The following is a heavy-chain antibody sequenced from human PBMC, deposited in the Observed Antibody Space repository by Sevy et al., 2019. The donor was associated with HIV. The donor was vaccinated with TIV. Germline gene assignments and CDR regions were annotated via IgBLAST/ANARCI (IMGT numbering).Heavy chain of an antibody. D-gene: IGHD3-16*01. V-gene: IGHV3-30*04. Sequence: GGSLRLSCAASGFTFSSYAMHWVRQAPGKGLEWVAGISYEGSNEYYTDSVKGRFTISRDNSKNTLNLEMNNLRVEDTALYYCARDWGTPPTAILYYFDFWGQGIPVTVSS. CDR2: ISYEGSNE. J-gene: IGHJ4*02. CDR1: GFTFSSYA. CDR3: ARDWGTPPTAILYYFDF.